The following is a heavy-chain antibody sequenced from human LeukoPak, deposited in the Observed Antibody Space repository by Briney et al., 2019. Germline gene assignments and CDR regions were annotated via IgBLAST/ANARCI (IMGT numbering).Heavy chain of an antibody. J-gene: IGHJ4*02. CDR2: VDPSDGAT. D-gene: IGHD1-1*01. CDR3: ARDRGRTYDFDY. V-gene: IGHV1-46*01. Sequence: GASVKVSCKASGLPFTTFNFYWVRQAPGQGLEWMGIVDPSDGATSYAQKFRGRVAMTRDMSTATVYLELKSLRSDDTAHYYCARDRGRTYDFDYWGQGTLVTVSS. CDR1: GLPFTTFN.